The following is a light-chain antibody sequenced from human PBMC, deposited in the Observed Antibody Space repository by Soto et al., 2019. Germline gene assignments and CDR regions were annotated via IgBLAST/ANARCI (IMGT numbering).Light chain of an antibody. CDR2: DAS. Sequence: DINIPPSPSTLSAYPADRLTITSRASQSINIWLAWYQQKPGKAPKLLIYDASRLETGVPLRYMGSGFGTEFTLTINSLQPDDSATYVCQQYKSYRTFGQGTKVEI. CDR3: QQYKSYRT. J-gene: IGKJ1*01. V-gene: IGKV1-5*01. CDR1: QSINIW.